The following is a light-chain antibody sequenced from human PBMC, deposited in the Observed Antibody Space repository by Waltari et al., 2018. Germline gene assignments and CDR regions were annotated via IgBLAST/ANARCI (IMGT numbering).Light chain of an antibody. V-gene: IGKV3-15*01. CDR3: QQYNNWPGT. Sequence: ETVMTQSPATLSVSPGERATLSCRASQSVSSGLAWYQQKPGQAPRLLLYGASTRATGIPARFSGSGSGTEFTLTISSLQSEDFAVYYCQQYNNWPGTFGQGTKVEIK. CDR1: QSVSSG. J-gene: IGKJ1*01. CDR2: GAS.